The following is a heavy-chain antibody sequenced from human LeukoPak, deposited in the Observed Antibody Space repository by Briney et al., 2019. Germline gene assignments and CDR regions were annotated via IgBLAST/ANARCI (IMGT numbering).Heavy chain of an antibody. D-gene: IGHD4/OR15-4a*01. CDR3: ARAMTMPDY. CDR1: GGSIRSSYYY. V-gene: IGHV4-39*07. J-gene: IGHJ4*02. CDR2: IYDSGST. Sequence: SETLSLTCTVSGGSIRSSYYYWGWIRQPPGKGLEWIGSIYDSGSTYYNPSLKSRVTISVDTSKNQFSLKLSSVTAADTAVYYCARAMTMPDYWGQGTLVTVSS.